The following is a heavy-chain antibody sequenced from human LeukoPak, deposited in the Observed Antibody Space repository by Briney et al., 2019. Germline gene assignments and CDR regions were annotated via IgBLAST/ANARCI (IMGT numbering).Heavy chain of an antibody. CDR1: GFTFSITW. Sequence: GGSLRLSCAASGFTFSITWMHWVRQAPGKGLEWVSGINWNGGSTGYADSVKGRFTISRDNAKNSLYLQMNSLRAEDTALYYCARDMKHGLLWFGELLPGLDYWGQGTLVTVSS. CDR2: INWNGGST. D-gene: IGHD3-10*01. J-gene: IGHJ4*02. CDR3: ARDMKHGLLWFGELLPGLDY. V-gene: IGHV3-20*04.